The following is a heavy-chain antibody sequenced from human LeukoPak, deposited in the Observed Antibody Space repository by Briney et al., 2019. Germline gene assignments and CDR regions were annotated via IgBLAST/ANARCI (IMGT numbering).Heavy chain of an antibody. CDR2: LNPNYRDT. CDR3: ARGAYDYDAFDI. J-gene: IGHJ3*02. CDR1: GYSIACNY. D-gene: IGHD4-11*01. V-gene: IGHV1-2*06. Sequence: WASVKVSFTYPGYSIACNYIHWVRHAPGQGLEWMGRLNPNYRDTNFAQRFQGRVTMTRDTTITTAFMELNNLRSDDTAIYYCARGAYDYDAFDIWGQGTMVTVSS.